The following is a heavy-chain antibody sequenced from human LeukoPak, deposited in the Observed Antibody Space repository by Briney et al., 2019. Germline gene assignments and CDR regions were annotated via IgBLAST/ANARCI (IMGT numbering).Heavy chain of an antibody. D-gene: IGHD6-19*01. CDR1: GFXFSSYV. Sequence: GGSLRLSCAASGFXFSSYVINWVRQAPGKGLEWVSAISGSGGSTYYADSMKGRFTISRDNSKNTLYLQMNSLRAEDTAVYYCAKRLTYSSGWQPNFDYWGQGTLVTVSS. V-gene: IGHV3-23*01. CDR2: ISGSGGST. CDR3: AKRLTYSSGWQPNFDY. J-gene: IGHJ4*02.